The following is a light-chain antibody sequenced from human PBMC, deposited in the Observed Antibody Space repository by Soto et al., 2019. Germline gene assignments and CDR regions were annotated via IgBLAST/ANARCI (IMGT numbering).Light chain of an antibody. CDR3: QQYYSYPLWT. Sequence: AIRMTQSPSSLSASTGDRVTITCRASQGISRYLAWYQQKPGKAPKLLIYAASTLKSGVPSRFSGSGSGTDFTLTIICLQSEDFATYYCQQYYSYPLWTFGQGTKVEIK. CDR2: AAS. J-gene: IGKJ1*01. V-gene: IGKV1-8*01. CDR1: QGISRY.